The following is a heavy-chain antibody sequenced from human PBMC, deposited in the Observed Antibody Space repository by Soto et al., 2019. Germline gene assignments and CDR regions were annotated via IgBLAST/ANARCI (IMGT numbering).Heavy chain of an antibody. CDR2: INAANGDT. V-gene: IGHV1-3*01. CDR1: GYTFTSYG. CDR3: VRRNVSATGIDWFDP. D-gene: IGHD6-13*01. J-gene: IGHJ5*02. Sequence: ASVKVSCKASGYTFTSYGIHWVRQAPGQRREWMGWINAANGDTKYSPKFQGRVTITRDTSASTAYMELSSLRSEDTAVYYCVRRNVSATGIDWFDPWGQGTLVTVSS.